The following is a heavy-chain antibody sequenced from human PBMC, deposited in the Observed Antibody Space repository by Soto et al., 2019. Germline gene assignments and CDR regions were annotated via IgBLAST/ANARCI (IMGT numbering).Heavy chain of an antibody. CDR1: GFTFSNAW. D-gene: IGHD2-21*02. CDR3: TTEGVTSYYYYYGMDV. V-gene: IGHV3-15*01. CDR2: IKSKTDGGTT. Sequence: GSRRLSCATSGFTFSNAWMSWVRQAPGKGLEWVGRIKSKTDGGTTDYAAPVKGRFTISRDDSKNTLYLQMNSLKTEDTAVYYCTTEGVTSYYYYYGMDVWGQGTTVTVSS. J-gene: IGHJ6*02.